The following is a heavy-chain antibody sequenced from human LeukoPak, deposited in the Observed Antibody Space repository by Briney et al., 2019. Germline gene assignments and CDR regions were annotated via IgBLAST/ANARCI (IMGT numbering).Heavy chain of an antibody. CDR2: IYYSGST. J-gene: IGHJ6*03. D-gene: IGHD3-3*01. CDR1: GGSISSYY. CDR3: ARDGDFWSGYSAHYYYYMDV. V-gene: IGHV4-59*01. Sequence: PSETLSLTCTVSGGSISSYYWSWIRQPPGKGLEWIGYIYYSGSTNYNPSLKSRVTISVYTSKNQFSLKLSSVTAADTAVYYCARDGDFWSGYSAHYYYYMDVRGKGTTVTVS.